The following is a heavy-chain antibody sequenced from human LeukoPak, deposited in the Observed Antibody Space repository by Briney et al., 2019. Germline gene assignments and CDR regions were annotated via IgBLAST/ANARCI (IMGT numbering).Heavy chain of an antibody. D-gene: IGHD1/OR15-1a*01. J-gene: IGHJ3*01. CDR1: GYTFTGYY. V-gene: IGHV1-2*02. CDR3: AREFRTTTWSFDALDL. Sequence: ASVKVSCKASGYTFTGYYMHWVRQAPGQGLDWVGWINPTSGATNYAQKFQGRVTMTRDTSNNTSYMELSRLRSDDTAVYYCAREFRTTTWSFDALDLWGQGTMVTVSS. CDR2: INPTSGAT.